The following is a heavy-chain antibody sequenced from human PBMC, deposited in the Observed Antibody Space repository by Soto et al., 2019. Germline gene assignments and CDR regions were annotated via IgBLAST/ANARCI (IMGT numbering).Heavy chain of an antibody. V-gene: IGHV4-59*12. D-gene: IGHD3-16*02. CDR1: GSSISSYY. CDR3: ARGLSYYDYVWGSYRPTRGMDV. CDR2: IYYSGAT. Sequence: SETLSLTCTVSGSSISSYYWSWIRQPPGRGLEWIGNIYYSGATNYNASLRSRVTISVDMSKTQLSLHLTSVTAADTAVYYCARGLSYYDYVWGSYRPTRGMDVWGQGTTVTVSS. J-gene: IGHJ6*02.